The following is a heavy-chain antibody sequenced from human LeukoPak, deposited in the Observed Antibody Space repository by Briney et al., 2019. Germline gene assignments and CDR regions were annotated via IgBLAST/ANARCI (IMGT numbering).Heavy chain of an antibody. CDR3: ARDWGGLQCEAFDI. J-gene: IGHJ3*02. V-gene: IGHV7-4-1*02. CDR2: INTNTGNP. Sequence: GASVKVSCKASGYTFTSYAMNWVRQAPGQGLEWMGWINTNTGNPTYAQGFTGRFVFFLDTSVSTAYLQISSLKAEDTAVYYCARDWGGLQCEAFDIWGQGTMVTVSS. CDR1: GYTFTSYA. D-gene: IGHD2-21*01.